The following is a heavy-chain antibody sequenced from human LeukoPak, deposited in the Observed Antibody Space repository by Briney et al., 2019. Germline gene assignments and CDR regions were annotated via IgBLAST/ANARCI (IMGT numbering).Heavy chain of an antibody. CDR1: GFTFSSYG. CDR2: ISYDGSNE. V-gene: IGHV3-30*18. CDR3: AKVPAVAGTYYYYYMDV. D-gene: IGHD6-19*01. J-gene: IGHJ6*03. Sequence: GGSLRLSCAASGFTFSSYGMHWVRQAPGKGLEWVAVISYDGSNEYYADSVEGRFTISRDNSKNTLYLQMNSLRAEDTAVYYCAKVPAVAGTYYYYYMDVWGKGTTVTVSS.